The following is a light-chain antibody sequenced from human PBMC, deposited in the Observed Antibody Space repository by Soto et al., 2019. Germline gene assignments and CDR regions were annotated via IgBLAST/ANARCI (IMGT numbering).Light chain of an antibody. Sequence: EIVMTQSPATLSVSPGERVTVSCRASQSVNSNLAWYQQKPGQAPRPLIFGASTRATGIPARFSGSGSGTEFTLTISSLQSEDFAVYYCQQYNNFWTFGQGTKVEIK. J-gene: IGKJ1*01. V-gene: IGKV3-15*01. CDR2: GAS. CDR1: QSVNSN. CDR3: QQYNNFWT.